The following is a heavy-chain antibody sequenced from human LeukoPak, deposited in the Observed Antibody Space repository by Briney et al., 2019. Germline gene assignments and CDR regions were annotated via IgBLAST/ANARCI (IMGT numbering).Heavy chain of an antibody. V-gene: IGHV4-30-2*01. CDR3: ARGFYGAGSHFDY. CDR1: GGSISSGDFP. Sequence: SQTLSLTCAVSGGSISSGDFPWSWIRQPPGKGLEWIGYIFHTGHTSYNPSLKSRVTISVDMSKSQLSLRLTSVTAADTAVYYCARGFYGAGSHFDYWGQGTLVTVSS. D-gene: IGHD3-10*01. CDR2: IFHTGHT. J-gene: IGHJ4*02.